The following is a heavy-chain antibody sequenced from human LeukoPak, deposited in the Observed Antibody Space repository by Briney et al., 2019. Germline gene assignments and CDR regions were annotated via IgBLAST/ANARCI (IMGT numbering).Heavy chain of an antibody. CDR2: INSDGSST. V-gene: IGHV3-74*01. CDR3: AREPPAPTMIALGDY. J-gene: IGHJ4*02. D-gene: IGHD3-22*01. Sequence: PGGSLRLSCAASGFTFSSYWMHWVRQAPGKGLVWVSRINSDGSSTSYADSVKGRFTISRDNAKNTLYLQMNSLRAEDTAVYYCAREPPAPTMIALGDYWGQGTLVTVSS. CDR1: GFTFSSYW.